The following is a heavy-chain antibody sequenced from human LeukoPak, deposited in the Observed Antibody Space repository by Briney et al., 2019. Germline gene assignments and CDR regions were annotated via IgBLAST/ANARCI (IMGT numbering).Heavy chain of an antibody. Sequence: PGGSLRLSCEASGFIFSSYTMNWIRQAPGKGLEWVASINSGSTNPYYADSVKGRFTISRDDAKKSLYLQMTSLRVEDTPVYYCARDFLAAGDYWGQGTLVTVSS. CDR3: ARDFLAAGDY. V-gene: IGHV3-21*01. CDR2: INSGSTNP. D-gene: IGHD6-13*01. J-gene: IGHJ4*02. CDR1: GFIFSSYT.